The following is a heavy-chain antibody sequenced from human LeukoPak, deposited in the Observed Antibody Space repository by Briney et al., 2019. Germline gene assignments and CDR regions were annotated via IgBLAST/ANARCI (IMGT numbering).Heavy chain of an antibody. V-gene: IGHV3-23*01. CDR1: GFTFSSYA. CDR2: ISGSGGST. CDR3: ARDFGFGELFGEFDY. D-gene: IGHD3-10*01. Sequence: QPGGSLRLSCAASGFTFSSYAMSWVRQAPGKGLEWVSAISGSGGSTYYADSVKGRFTISRDNSKNTLYLQMNSLRAEDTAVYYCARDFGFGELFGEFDYWGQGTLVTVSS. J-gene: IGHJ4*02.